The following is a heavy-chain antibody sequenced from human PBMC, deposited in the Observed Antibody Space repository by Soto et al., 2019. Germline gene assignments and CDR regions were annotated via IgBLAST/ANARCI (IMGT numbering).Heavy chain of an antibody. J-gene: IGHJ6*02. Sequence: LRLSCAASGFTFSNYAMHWVRQAPGKGLEWVAVISYDGSDKYNANSVKGRFTISRDNSKNTLYLQMNSLRAEDTAVYYCARDTGPNGYNYYYFGMDVWGQGTTVTVSS. CDR2: ISYDGSDK. V-gene: IGHV3-30-3*01. D-gene: IGHD5-18*01. CDR1: GFTFSNYA. CDR3: ARDTGPNGYNYYYFGMDV.